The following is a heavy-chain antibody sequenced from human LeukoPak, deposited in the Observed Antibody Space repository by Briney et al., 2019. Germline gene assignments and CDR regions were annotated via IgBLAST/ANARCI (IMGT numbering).Heavy chain of an antibody. CDR3: ARVDPKNDY. J-gene: IGHJ4*02. V-gene: IGHV1-2*02. CDR1: GYTFSGYY. Sequence: ASVKVSCKASGYTFSGYYIHWVRHAPGQGLEWMGWINPDSGATNSAQKFQGRVTMTRDTSISTAYMELSSLRSDDTALYYCARVDPKNDYWGQGTLVTVSS. CDR2: INPDSGAT.